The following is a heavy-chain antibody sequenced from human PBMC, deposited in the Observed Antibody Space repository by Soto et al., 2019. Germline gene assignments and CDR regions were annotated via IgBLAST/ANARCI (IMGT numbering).Heavy chain of an antibody. D-gene: IGHD2-8*01. CDR2: INHSGST. J-gene: IGHJ5*02. Sequence: SETLSLTCAVYGGSFSGYYWSWIRQPPGKGLEWIGEINHSGSTNYNPSLKSRVTISVDTSKNQFSLKLSSVTAADTAVYYCARGRSRLYCTNGVCYTGWFDTWGQGTLVTVSS. CDR3: ARGRSRLYCTNGVCYTGWFDT. CDR1: GGSFSGYY. V-gene: IGHV4-34*01.